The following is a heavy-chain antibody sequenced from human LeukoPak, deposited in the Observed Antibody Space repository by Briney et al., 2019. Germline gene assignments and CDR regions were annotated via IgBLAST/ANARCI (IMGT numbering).Heavy chain of an antibody. J-gene: IGHJ3*02. CDR3: AREAPYSSGDAFDI. CDR2: ISYDGSNK. CDR1: GFTFSSYA. Sequence: GRSLRLSCAASGFTFSSYAMHWVRQAPGKGLEWVAVISYDGSNKYYADSVKGRFTISRDNSKNTLYLQMNSLRAEDTAVYYCAREAPYSSGDAFDIWGQGTMVTVSS. D-gene: IGHD6-25*01. V-gene: IGHV3-30-3*01.